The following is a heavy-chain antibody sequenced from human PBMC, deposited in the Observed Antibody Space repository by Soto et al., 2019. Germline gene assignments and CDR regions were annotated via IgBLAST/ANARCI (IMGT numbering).Heavy chain of an antibody. CDR2: ISGNNGNT. CDR3: ARVGDIVVVGPWFDP. D-gene: IGHD2-2*01. J-gene: IGHJ5*02. CDR1: GYTFTNYG. Sequence: GSSVKVSCKASGYTFTNYGISWVRQAPGQGLEWMGWISGNNGNTNYAQKLQGRVTMTTDTSTSTAYMELRSLRSDDTAVYYCARVGDIVVVGPWFDPWGKGAPVTVDS. V-gene: IGHV1-18*04.